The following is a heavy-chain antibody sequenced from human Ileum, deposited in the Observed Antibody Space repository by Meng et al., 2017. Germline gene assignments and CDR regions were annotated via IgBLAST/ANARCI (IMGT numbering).Heavy chain of an antibody. CDR3: ATSTYSSSWYYFDY. D-gene: IGHD6-13*01. CDR2: TGGSGART. J-gene: IGHJ4*02. Sequence: GESLKISCAASGITFSIYAMSWVRQAPGKGLEWVSGTGGSGARTYYADSVKGRFTISRDNSKNTLYLQMNSLRAEDTAVYYCATSTYSSSWYYFDYWGQGTLVTVSS. V-gene: IGHV3-23*01. CDR1: GITFSIYA.